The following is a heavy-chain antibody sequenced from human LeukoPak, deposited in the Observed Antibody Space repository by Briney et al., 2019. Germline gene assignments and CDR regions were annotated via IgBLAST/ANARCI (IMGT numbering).Heavy chain of an antibody. J-gene: IGHJ4*02. CDR2: ISSSSSYT. CDR3: AKMATVTTRNYFDY. CDR1: GFTFSDYY. D-gene: IGHD4-17*01. Sequence: KPGGSLRLSCAASGFTFSDYYMSWIRQAPGKGLEWVSYISSSSSYTNYADSVKGRFTISRDNAKNSLHLQMNSLRAEDTAVYYCAKMATVTTRNYFDYWGQGTLVTVSS. V-gene: IGHV3-11*06.